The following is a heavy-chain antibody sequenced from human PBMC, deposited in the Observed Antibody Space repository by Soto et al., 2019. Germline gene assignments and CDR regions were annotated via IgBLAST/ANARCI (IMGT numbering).Heavy chain of an antibody. J-gene: IGHJ4*02. Sequence: GGSLRLSCAASGFTFSSYAMSWVRQAPGKGLEWVSGISGSGGSTYNADSVKGRFTISRDNSKNTLYLQMNSLRAEDTAVYYCAKDHLSSSSSPPDYFDYWGQGTLVTVSS. V-gene: IGHV3-23*01. CDR2: ISGSGGST. D-gene: IGHD6-6*01. CDR1: GFTFSSYA. CDR3: AKDHLSSSSSPPDYFDY.